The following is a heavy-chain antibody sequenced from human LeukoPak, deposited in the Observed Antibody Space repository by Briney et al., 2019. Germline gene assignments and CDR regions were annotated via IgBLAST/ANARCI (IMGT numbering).Heavy chain of an antibody. CDR2: SSGSGGAN. V-gene: IGHV3-23*01. D-gene: IGHD3-10*01. J-gene: IGHJ6*01. Sequence: PGAALTLSCAASEYTFSSNDMTYIGQAPGEGLDWITASSGSGGANYYADFGKGRFTICRDNSKNTLYLQMNSLRAEDTAVYYCAKDRYYGSGSYYAYYYYGMDFWGQGTTVAVSS. CDR3: AKDRYYGSGSYYAYYYYGMDF. CDR1: EYTFSSND.